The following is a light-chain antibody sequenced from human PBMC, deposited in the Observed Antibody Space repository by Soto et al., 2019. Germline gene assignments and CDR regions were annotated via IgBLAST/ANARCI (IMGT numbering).Light chain of an antibody. CDR2: AIS. CDR1: QGVRSA. Sequence: DIQMTQSPSSLSASIGDRVTITCRASQGVRSALAWYQQKPGKAPERLIYAISSLQSGVPSRFSGSGSGTEFTLTISSLQPEDFATYFCLQHNAYPLTFGGGTKVEIK. CDR3: LQHNAYPLT. V-gene: IGKV1-17*01. J-gene: IGKJ4*01.